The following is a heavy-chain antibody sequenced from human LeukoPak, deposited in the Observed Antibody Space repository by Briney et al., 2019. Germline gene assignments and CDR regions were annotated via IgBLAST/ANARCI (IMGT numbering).Heavy chain of an antibody. CDR3: ARDTAKAYYDSSGYDDY. J-gene: IGHJ4*02. D-gene: IGHD3-22*01. CDR2: IDPSDSYS. CDR1: GYSFTNYC. V-gene: IGHV5-10-1*01. Sequence: GESLKISCKGSGYSFTNYCISWVRQMPGKGLEWMGRIDPSDSYSNYSPSFQGHVTVSADKSISTAYLQWSSLRASDTAMYYCARDTAKAYYDSSGYDDYWGQGTLATVSS.